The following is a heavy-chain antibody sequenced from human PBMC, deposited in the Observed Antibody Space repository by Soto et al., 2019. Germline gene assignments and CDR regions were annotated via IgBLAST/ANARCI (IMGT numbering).Heavy chain of an antibody. V-gene: IGHV1-46*01. Sequence: ASVKVSCKASGYTFTSYYMHWVRQAPGQGLEWMGIINPSGGSTSYAQKFQGRVTMTRDTSTSTVYMELSSLRSEDTAVYYCARVRSPVSGYKYYFDYWGQGTLVTVSS. J-gene: IGHJ4*02. CDR1: GYTFTSYY. CDR2: INPSGGST. CDR3: ARVRSPVSGYKYYFDY. D-gene: IGHD3-3*01.